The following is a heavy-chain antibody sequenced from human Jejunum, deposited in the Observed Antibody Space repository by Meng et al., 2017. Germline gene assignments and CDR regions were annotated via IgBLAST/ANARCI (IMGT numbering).Heavy chain of an antibody. Sequence: VQLVELGGGVVQPGKSLGLSCAASGSNVTNSGMPWVRQAPGKGLEWVAVIWHDGSKVFYADSVRGRFTISRDNSHNTVDLQMNSVRVDDTAVYFCLRGRDYWGQGTLVTVSS. D-gene: IGHD3-10*01. CDR2: IWHDGSKV. CDR1: GSNVTNSG. J-gene: IGHJ4*02. V-gene: IGHV3-33*01. CDR3: LRGRDY.